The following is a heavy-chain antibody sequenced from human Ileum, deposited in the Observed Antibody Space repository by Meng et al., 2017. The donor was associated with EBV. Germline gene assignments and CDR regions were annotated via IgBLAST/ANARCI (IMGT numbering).Heavy chain of an antibody. CDR2: IYHSGST. V-gene: IGHV4-4*02. Sequence: DPGPGLWRPSGTLSLTCAVPGCPNNSSKWWSWVPQPPGKGLEWIGEIYHSGSTNYNPSLKSRVTISVDKSKNQFSLKLSSVTAADTAVYYCARDLGGKGEDYWGQGTLVTVSS. J-gene: IGHJ4*02. D-gene: IGHD3-16*01. CDR3: ARDLGGKGEDY. CDR1: GCPNNSSKW.